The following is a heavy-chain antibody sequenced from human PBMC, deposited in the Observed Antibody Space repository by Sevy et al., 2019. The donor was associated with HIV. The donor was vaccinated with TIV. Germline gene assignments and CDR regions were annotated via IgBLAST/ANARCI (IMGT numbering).Heavy chain of an antibody. CDR2: ISGRGGST. D-gene: IGHD3-9*01. J-gene: IGHJ4*02. V-gene: IGHV3-23*01. CDR1: GFTFNNYA. Sequence: GESLKISCAASGFTFNNYAMSWVRQAPGKGLEWVSTISGRGGSTYSADSVTGRFTISRDNSKNTLYLQMNSLRAEDTAVYFCAKDPQITIFLHYFDYWGQGTLVTVSS. CDR3: AKDPQITIFLHYFDY.